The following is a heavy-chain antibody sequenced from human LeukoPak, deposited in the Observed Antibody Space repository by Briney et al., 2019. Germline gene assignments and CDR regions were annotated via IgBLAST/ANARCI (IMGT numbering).Heavy chain of an antibody. V-gene: IGHV4-4*07. J-gene: IGHJ4*02. CDR3: ARVLVERGYYFDY. CDR2: IYTSGST. Sequence: SGTLSLTCTVSGGSISSYYWSWIRQPAGKGLEWIGRIYTSGSTNYNPSLKSRVTISVDKSKNQFSLKLSSVTAADTAVYYCARVLVERGYYFDYWGQGTLVTVSS. D-gene: IGHD2-8*01. CDR1: GGSISSYY.